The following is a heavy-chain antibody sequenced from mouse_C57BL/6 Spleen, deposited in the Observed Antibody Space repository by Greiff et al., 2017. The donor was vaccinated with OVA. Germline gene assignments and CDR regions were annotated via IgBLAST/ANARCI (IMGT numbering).Heavy chain of an antibody. V-gene: IGHV10-1*01. J-gene: IGHJ4*01. D-gene: IGHD2-4*01. Sequence: EVKLVESGGGLVQPKGSLKLSCAASGFSFNTYAMNWVRQAPGKGLEWVARIRSKSNNYATYYADSVKDRFTISRDDSESMLYLQMNNLKTEDTAMYYCVRQDYDYYAMDYWGQGTSVTVSS. CDR1: GFSFNTYA. CDR3: VRQDYDYYAMDY. CDR2: IRSKSNNYAT.